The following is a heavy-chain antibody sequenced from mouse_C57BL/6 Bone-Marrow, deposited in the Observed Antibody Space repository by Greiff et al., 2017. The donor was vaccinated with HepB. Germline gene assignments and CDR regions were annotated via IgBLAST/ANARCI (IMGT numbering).Heavy chain of an antibody. Sequence: VQLQQSGAELVRPGASVKLSCTASGFNIKDDYMHWVKQRPEQGLEWIGWIDPENGDTEYASKFQGKATITADTPSNTAYLQLSSLTSGDTAVYYCTTYDYAWFAYWGQGTLVIVSA. CDR2: IDPENGDT. D-gene: IGHD2-4*01. CDR1: GFNIKDDY. J-gene: IGHJ3*01. V-gene: IGHV14-4*01. CDR3: TTYDYAWFAY.